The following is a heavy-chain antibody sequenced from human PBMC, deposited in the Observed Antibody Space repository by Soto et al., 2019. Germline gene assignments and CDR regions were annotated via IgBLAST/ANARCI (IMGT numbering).Heavy chain of an antibody. CDR3: ARGGSSYHY. CDR2: IYYSGST. J-gene: IGHJ4*02. V-gene: IGHV4-59*02. CDR1: GGSVSSYD. Sequence: XGTISLTFTVSGGSVSSYDLSWIRQPPGKGLEWIGYIYYSGSTNYNPSLKSRVTISVDTSKNQFSLKLSSVTAADTAVYYCARGGSSYHYWAQGTLVTVPS. D-gene: IGHD6-13*01.